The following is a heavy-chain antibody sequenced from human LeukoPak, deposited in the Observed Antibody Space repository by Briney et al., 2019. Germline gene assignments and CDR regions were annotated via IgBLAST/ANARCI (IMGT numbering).Heavy chain of an antibody. CDR1: GFTFSSYG. V-gene: IGHV3-30*18. J-gene: IGHJ4*02. Sequence: GGSLRLSCAASGFTFSSYGMHWVRQAPGKGLEWVAVISYDGSNKYYADSVKGRFTISRDNSKNTLYLQMNSLRAEDTAVYYCAKDDSSMVRGGGVYWGQGTLVTVSS. D-gene: IGHD3-10*01. CDR3: AKDDSSMVRGGGVY. CDR2: ISYDGSNK.